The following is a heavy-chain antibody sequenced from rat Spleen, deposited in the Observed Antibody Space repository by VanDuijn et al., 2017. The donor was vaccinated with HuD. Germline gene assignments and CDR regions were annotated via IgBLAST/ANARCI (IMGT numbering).Heavy chain of an antibody. Sequence: QVQLMESGPGLVQPSETLSLTCTVSGFSLTSYNVHWVRQPPGKGLEWMGVMWSDGDTSYNSALKSRLSISRDTSKNQVFLKMNSLQSEDTTTYCCARDLDGYFDYWGQGVMVTVSS. CDR1: GFSLTSYN. V-gene: IGHV2-45*01. J-gene: IGHJ2*01. D-gene: IGHD1-12*03. CDR3: ARDLDGYFDY. CDR2: MWSDGDT.